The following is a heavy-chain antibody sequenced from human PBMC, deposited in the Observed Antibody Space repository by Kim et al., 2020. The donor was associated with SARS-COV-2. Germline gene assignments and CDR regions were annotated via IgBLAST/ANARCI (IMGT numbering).Heavy chain of an antibody. CDR2: IYYSGST. V-gene: IGHV4-31*03. Sequence: SETLSLTCTVSGGSISSGGYYWSWIRQHPGMGLEWIGYIYYSGSTYYNPSLKSRVTISVDTSKNQFSLKLSSGTAADTAVYYCARAHRTIFGVVEYMDVWGQGTTVTVSS. D-gene: IGHD3-3*01. CDR1: GGSISSGGYY. CDR3: ARAHRTIFGVVEYMDV. J-gene: IGHJ6*02.